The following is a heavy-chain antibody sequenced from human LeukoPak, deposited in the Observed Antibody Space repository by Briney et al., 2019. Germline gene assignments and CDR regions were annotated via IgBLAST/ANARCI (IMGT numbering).Heavy chain of an antibody. J-gene: IGHJ4*02. Sequence: GGSLRLSCAASGFTFSSYGMHWVRQAPGKGLEWVAFIRYDGSNKYYADSVKGRFIISRENSKNTLYLQMNSLRLEDTAVYFCARVRTPWLDIMSTTPANIWGQGTLVTVSS. D-gene: IGHD5/OR15-5a*01. CDR3: ARVRTPWLDIMSTTPANI. V-gene: IGHV3-30*02. CDR2: IRYDGSNK. CDR1: GFTFSSYG.